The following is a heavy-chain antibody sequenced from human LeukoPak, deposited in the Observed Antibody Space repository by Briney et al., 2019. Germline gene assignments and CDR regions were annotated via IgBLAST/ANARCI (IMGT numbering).Heavy chain of an antibody. CDR2: ISANNGYT. CDR3: ARDEHYYGSGTYYRRASTFDI. Sequence: ASVKVSCKASGYTFTSYGISWVRQAPGQGLEGMGWISANNGYTNYAQKLQGRVTMTTDTSTTTAYMDLTSLTSDDTAVYYCARDEHYYGSGTYYRRASTFDIWGQGTMVTVSS. V-gene: IGHV1-18*04. J-gene: IGHJ3*02. CDR1: GYTFTSYG. D-gene: IGHD3-10*01.